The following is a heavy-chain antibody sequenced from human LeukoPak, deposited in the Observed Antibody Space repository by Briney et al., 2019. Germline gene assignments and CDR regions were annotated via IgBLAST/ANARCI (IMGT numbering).Heavy chain of an antibody. CDR3: ARVHTSRRDDY. CDR2: ISSSGSTI. Sequence: PGGSLRLSCAASGFTFSSYEMNWVRQAPGKGLEWVSYISSSGSTIYYADSVKGRFTISRDNAKNLLYLQMNSLRAEDTAVYYCARVHTSRRDDYWGQGTLVTVSS. D-gene: IGHD2-21*01. CDR1: GFTFSSYE. J-gene: IGHJ4*02. V-gene: IGHV3-48*03.